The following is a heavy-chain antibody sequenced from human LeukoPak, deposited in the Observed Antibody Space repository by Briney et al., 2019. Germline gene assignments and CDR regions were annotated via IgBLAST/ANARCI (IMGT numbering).Heavy chain of an antibody. CDR3: ARGRTYDYVWGSYPYYFDY. Sequence: SETLSLTCAVYGGSFSGYYWSWIRQPPGKGLEWIGEINHSGSTNYNPSLKSRVTISVDTSKNQFSLKLSSVTAADTAVYYCARGRTYDYVWGSYPYYFDYWGQGTLVTVSS. CDR2: INHSGST. CDR1: GGSFSGYY. V-gene: IGHV4-34*01. J-gene: IGHJ4*02. D-gene: IGHD3-16*02.